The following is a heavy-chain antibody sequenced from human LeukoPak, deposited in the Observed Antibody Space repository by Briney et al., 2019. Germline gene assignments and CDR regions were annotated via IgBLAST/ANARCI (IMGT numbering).Heavy chain of an antibody. CDR2: ISSSSSYI. D-gene: IGHD3-10*01. Sequence: AGGSLRLSCAASGFTFSSYSMNWVRQAPGKGLEWVSSISSSSSYIYYADSVKGRFTISRDNAKNSLYLQMNSLRAEDTAVYYCASSLNSYYYGSGIIDYWGQGTLVTVSS. CDR1: GFTFSSYS. CDR3: ASSLNSYYYGSGIIDY. V-gene: IGHV3-21*01. J-gene: IGHJ4*02.